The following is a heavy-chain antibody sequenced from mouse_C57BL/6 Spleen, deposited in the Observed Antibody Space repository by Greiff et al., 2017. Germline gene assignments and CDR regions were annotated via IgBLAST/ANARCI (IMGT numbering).Heavy chain of an antibody. D-gene: IGHD1-1*01. CDR2: ISSCSSTI. J-gene: IGHJ1*03. CDR3: ARGNYYGSSLWYLDV. V-gene: IGHV5-17*01. CDR1: GFTFSDYG. Sequence: VQLQLSGGGLVKPGGSLKLSCAASGFTFSDYGMHWVRQAPEKGLEWVAYISSCSSTIYYADTVKGRFTISRDNAKKTLFLQMTSLRSEDTAMYYCARGNYYGSSLWYLDVWGTGTTVTVSS.